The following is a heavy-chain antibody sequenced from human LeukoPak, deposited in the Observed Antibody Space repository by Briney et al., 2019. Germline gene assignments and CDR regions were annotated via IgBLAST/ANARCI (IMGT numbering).Heavy chain of an antibody. V-gene: IGHV3-9*01. CDR2: ISWNSGSI. J-gene: IGHJ4*02. Sequence: GGSLRLSCAASGFTFDDYAMHWVRHAPGKGLEWVSGISWNSGSIGYADSVKGRFTISRDNAKNSLYLQMNSLRAEDTALYYCARPPLAAAGAYWGQGTLVTVSS. CDR1: GFTFDDYA. D-gene: IGHD6-13*01. CDR3: ARPPLAAAGAY.